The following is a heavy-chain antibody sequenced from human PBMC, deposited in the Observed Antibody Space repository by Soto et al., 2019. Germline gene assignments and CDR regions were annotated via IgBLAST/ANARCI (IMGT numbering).Heavy chain of an antibody. CDR1: GVSISSANYY. J-gene: IGHJ4*02. Sequence: SETLSLTCTVSGVSISSANYYWSWIRQHPGKGLEWIGYIYYSGDTYYNPSLKSRLTISLDTSKNQFSLKLNSVTAAGTAVYYCAREGGDGVDYWGQGSLVTVSS. V-gene: IGHV4-31*03. D-gene: IGHD3-16*01. CDR2: IYYSGDT. CDR3: AREGGDGVDY.